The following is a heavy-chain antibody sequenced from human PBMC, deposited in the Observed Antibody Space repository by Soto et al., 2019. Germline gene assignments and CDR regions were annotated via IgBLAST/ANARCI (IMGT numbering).Heavy chain of an antibody. D-gene: IGHD3-16*01. V-gene: IGHV1-69*18. CDR3: AKDGSWDGGGGES. J-gene: IGHJ4*02. CDR2: IIPVFRTS. Sequence: QVQLVQSGAEVKKPGSSVKVSCSASGVTFSSYASTWVRQAPGQGLEWMGNIIPVFRTSNSAQRFQGRLTISADESSNTVYMELSSLRSADTAVYFCAKDGSWDGGGGESWGQGTLVIVSS. CDR1: GVTFSSYA.